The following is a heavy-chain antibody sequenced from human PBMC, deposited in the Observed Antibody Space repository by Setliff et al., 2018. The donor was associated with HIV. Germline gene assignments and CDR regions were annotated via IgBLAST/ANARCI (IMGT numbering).Heavy chain of an antibody. CDR2: INTGNGNT. Sequence: ASVKVSCKASGYTFTSYAMHWVRQAPGQRPEWMGWINTGNGNTKYSQIFRDRVTFTRDTSADTVYMEVSSLRSEDTAVYYCARDRCNSVACYLYNWFDPWGQGTLVTVSS. CDR1: GYTFTSYA. CDR3: ARDRCNSVACYLYNWFDP. D-gene: IGHD2-2*01. V-gene: IGHV1-3*04. J-gene: IGHJ5*02.